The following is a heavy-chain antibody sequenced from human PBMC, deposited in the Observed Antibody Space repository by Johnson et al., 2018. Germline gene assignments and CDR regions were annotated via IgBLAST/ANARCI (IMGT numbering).Heavy chain of an antibody. CDR2: ISYDGSNK. J-gene: IGHJ6*02. Sequence: QVQLVESGGGVVQXGRSXRLXCAASGFTFSSYCMHWVRQAPGKGLEWVAVISYDGSNKYYADSVKGRFTISRDNSKNTLYPEMNSLRAEDMAVYYWAGDGRLLSRYNYYGMDDWGQGTTVTVSS. V-gene: IGHV3-30*03. D-gene: IGHD3-10*01. CDR3: AGDGRLLSRYNYYGMDD. CDR1: GFTFSSYC.